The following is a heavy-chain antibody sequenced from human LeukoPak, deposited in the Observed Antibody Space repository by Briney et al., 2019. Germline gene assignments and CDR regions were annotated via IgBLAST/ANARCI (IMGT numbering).Heavy chain of an antibody. J-gene: IGHJ3*02. V-gene: IGHV3-72*01. D-gene: IGHD1-26*01. CDR2: TRNEANIYTT. CDR3: ASPVGATTVRAFDI. CDR1: GFIFSDHY. Sequence: GGSLRLSCAASGFIFSDHYMDWVRQAPGKGLEWVGRTRNEANIYTTKYAASVKGRFTISRDDSKNSLYLQMNSLKAEDTAVYYCASPVGATTVRAFDIWGQGTMVTVSS.